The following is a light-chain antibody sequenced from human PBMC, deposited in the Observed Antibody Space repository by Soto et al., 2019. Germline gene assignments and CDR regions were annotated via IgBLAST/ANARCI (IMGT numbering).Light chain of an antibody. V-gene: IGKV3-20*01. Sequence: EIWLTQSPGTLSLSPGERATLSCGASKSVSSGYLAWYQQKTGQATRRLIYGASSRATGIPDRLSGSGSGKDFTLTISRLETEDFAVYYCQQYGSSPPTWTFGHGTKVDIK. J-gene: IGKJ1*01. CDR2: GAS. CDR3: QQYGSSPPTWT. CDR1: KSVSSGY.